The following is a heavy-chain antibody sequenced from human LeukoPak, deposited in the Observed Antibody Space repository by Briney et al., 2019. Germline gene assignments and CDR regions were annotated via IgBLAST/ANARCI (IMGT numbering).Heavy chain of an antibody. V-gene: IGHV3-64*01. CDR2: ISSNGGST. D-gene: IGHD2-2*01. CDR1: GFTFSSYA. J-gene: IGHJ4*02. CDR3: ARDLTGFPAFDY. Sequence: GGSLRLSCAASGFTFSSYAMHWVRQAPGKGLEYVSAISSNGGSTYYANSVKGRFTISRDNSKNTLYLQMGSLRAEDMAVYYCARDLTGFPAFDYWAREPWSPSPQ.